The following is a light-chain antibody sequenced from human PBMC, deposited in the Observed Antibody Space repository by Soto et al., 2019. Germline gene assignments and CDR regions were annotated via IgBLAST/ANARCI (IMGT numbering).Light chain of an antibody. CDR3: QHYSNWPPWT. V-gene: IGKV3-15*01. J-gene: IGKJ1*01. CDR2: GAS. CDR1: QSVSSN. Sequence: DIVMTQSPATLSVSPGERATLSCRASQSVSSNLAWYQQQPGQAPRLLIYGASTRATGIPARFSGSGSGTEFTLTISSLQSEDFAVYYCQHYSNWPPWTFGQGTKVEIK.